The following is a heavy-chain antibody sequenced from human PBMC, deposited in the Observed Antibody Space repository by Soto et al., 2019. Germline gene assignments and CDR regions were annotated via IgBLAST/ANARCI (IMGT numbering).Heavy chain of an antibody. Sequence: PGGSLRLSCAASGFTFRNAWMSWVRQAPGKGLEWVGRIKSKTDGGTTDYAAPVKGRFTISRDDSKNTLYLQMNSLKTEDTAVYYWTCIAVINWFDPWGQGTLVTVSS. J-gene: IGHJ5*02. CDR3: TCIAVINWFDP. CDR2: IKSKTDGGTT. V-gene: IGHV3-15*01. CDR1: GFTFRNAW. D-gene: IGHD6-19*01.